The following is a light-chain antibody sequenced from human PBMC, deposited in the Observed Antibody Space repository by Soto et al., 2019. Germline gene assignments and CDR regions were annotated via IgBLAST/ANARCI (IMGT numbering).Light chain of an antibody. V-gene: IGLV9-49*01. CDR3: GADHGSGSNFVRV. J-gene: IGLJ2*01. CDR1: SGYSNYK. CDR2: VGTGGIVG. Sequence: QSVLTQPPSASASLGASVTLTCTLSSGYSNYKVDWYQQRPGKGTRFVMRVGTGGIVGSKGDGIPDSFSVLGSGLNRYLTIKNIQEEDESDYHCGADHGSGSNFVRVFGGGTKLTVL.